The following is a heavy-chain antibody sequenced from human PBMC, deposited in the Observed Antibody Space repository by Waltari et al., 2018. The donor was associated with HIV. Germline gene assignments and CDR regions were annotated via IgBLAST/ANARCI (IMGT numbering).Heavy chain of an antibody. CDR2: IRSKPYGGTR. Sequence: EVHLVEPGGGLVQPGRSLRRSCKASGFNFGAYAVTWFRQAPGKGLEWVGFIRSKPYGGTREYAASVKGRFTISRDDSKNIAFLQMDSLKIEDTAVYYCARGVNLRCTGDCYSAYWGQGTLVTVSS. J-gene: IGHJ4*02. CDR1: GFNFGAYA. CDR3: ARGVNLRCTGDCYSAY. D-gene: IGHD2-21*02. V-gene: IGHV3-49*03.